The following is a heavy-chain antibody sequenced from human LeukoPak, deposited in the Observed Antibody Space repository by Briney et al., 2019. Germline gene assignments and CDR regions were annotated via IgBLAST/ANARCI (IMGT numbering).Heavy chain of an antibody. J-gene: IGHJ4*02. V-gene: IGHV3-33*01. Sequence: GRSLRLSCAASGFTFSSYGMHWVRQAPGKGLEWVAVIWYDGSNKYYADSVKGRFTISGDNSKNTLYLQMNSLRAEDTAVYYCARDLYAYCGGDCYSRALAYWGQGTLVTVSS. CDR3: ARDLYAYCGGDCYSRALAY. D-gene: IGHD2-21*02. CDR1: GFTFSSYG. CDR2: IWYDGSNK.